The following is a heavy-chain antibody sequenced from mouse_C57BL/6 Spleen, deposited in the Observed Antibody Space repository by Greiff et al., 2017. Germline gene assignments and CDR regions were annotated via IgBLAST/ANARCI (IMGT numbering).Heavy chain of an antibody. D-gene: IGHD1-1*01. V-gene: IGHV1-55*01. CDR1: GYTFTSYW. CDR3: ARSSYGSSYEAMDY. CDR2: IYPGSGST. J-gene: IGHJ4*01. Sequence: QVQLQQPGAELVKPGASVKMSCKASGYTFTSYWITWVKQRPGQGLEWIGDIYPGSGSTNYNEKFKSKATLTVDTSSSTAYMQLSSLTSEDSAVXYCARSSYGSSYEAMDYWGQGTAVTVSS.